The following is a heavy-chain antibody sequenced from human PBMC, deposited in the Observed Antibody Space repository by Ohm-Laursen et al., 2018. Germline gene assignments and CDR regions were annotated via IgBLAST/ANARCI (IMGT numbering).Heavy chain of an antibody. Sequence: SLRLSCSASGFTFSDYYMTWIRQAPGKGLEWVSYISNTGSTIYHADSVKGRFTISRDNAKNSLSLQMNSLRAEDTAVYYCARYGSSWYYWYFDLWGRGTLVTVSS. J-gene: IGHJ2*01. CDR1: GFTFSDYY. V-gene: IGHV3-11*01. D-gene: IGHD6-13*01. CDR3: ARYGSSWYYWYFDL. CDR2: ISNTGSTI.